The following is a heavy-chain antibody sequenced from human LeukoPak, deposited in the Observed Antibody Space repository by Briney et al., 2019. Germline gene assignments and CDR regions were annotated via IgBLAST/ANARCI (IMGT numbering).Heavy chain of an antibody. D-gene: IGHD4-17*01. V-gene: IGHV3-53*01. Sequence: GESLTLSCAASGFTVSNNYMSWVRQAPGKGLEWVSVIYTGGSTDYADSVKGRFTISRDNSKNTLYLQMNSLRAEDTAMYYCARGRQGYGDYFSWGQGTLVTVSS. CDR1: GFTVSNNY. CDR2: IYTGGST. J-gene: IGHJ5*02. CDR3: ARGRQGYGDYFS.